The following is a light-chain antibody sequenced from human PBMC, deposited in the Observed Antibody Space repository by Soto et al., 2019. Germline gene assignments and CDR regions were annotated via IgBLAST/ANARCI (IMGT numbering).Light chain of an antibody. V-gene: IGKV3-15*01. CDR3: QQCNNWPLT. CDR2: GAY. CDR1: QSVDGN. Sequence: EKVMTQSPATLSVYPGERATLSCRASQSVDGNIAWYQQKPGQAPRLLIYGAYTRATGIPARFSGSGSGTEFTLTISSLRSEDLAVYHCQQCNNWPLTFGGGTKVEIK. J-gene: IGKJ4*01.